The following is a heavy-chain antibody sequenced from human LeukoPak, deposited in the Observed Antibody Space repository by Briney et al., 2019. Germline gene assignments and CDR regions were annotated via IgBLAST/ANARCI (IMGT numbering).Heavy chain of an antibody. Sequence: PGGSLRLSCAASGFTFSDYYMSWIRQAPGKGLEWRSYISNTASIMYYPDSVKGRFTISRDNAKTSLYLQMDSLRVEDTAVYYCARQGDSSSWAGNDYWGQGTLVTVSS. V-gene: IGHV3-11*04. CDR1: GFTFSDYY. D-gene: IGHD6-13*01. CDR3: ARQGDSSSWAGNDY. CDR2: ISNTASIM. J-gene: IGHJ4*02.